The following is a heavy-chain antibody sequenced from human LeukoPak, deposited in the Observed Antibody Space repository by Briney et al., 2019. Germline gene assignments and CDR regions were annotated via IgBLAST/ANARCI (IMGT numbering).Heavy chain of an antibody. CDR3: ARGWNYAFRFDN. Sequence: GGSLRLSCAASGFIFSDYWMTWVRQAPGKGLEWVAHIKQDGGEKYFADSVKGRFTISRDNAKNLVYLQMSSLRAEDTAVYYCARGWNYAFRFDNWGQGTLVTVST. V-gene: IGHV3-7*01. J-gene: IGHJ4*02. CDR1: GFIFSDYW. D-gene: IGHD1-7*01. CDR2: IKQDGGEK.